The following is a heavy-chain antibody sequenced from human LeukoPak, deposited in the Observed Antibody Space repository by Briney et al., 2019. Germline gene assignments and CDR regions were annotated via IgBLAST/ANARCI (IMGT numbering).Heavy chain of an antibody. CDR1: GGSISRYY. CDR3: ARVNGSGSYYHYYYYYYMDV. CDR2: IYYSGST. V-gene: IGHV4-59*01. J-gene: IGHJ6*03. D-gene: IGHD3-10*01. Sequence: SETLSLTCTLSGGSISRYYWSWIRQPPGKGLEWIGYIYYSGSTNYNPSLKSRVTISVDTSKNQFSLKLSSVTAADTAVYYCARVNGSGSYYHYYYYYYMDVWGKGTTVTISS.